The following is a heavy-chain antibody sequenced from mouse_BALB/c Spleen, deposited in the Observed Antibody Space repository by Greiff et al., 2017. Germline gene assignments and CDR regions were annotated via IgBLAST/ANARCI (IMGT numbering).Heavy chain of an antibody. J-gene: IGHJ1*01. CDR3: ARSSYQYWYFDV. CDR1: GFTFSSYA. V-gene: IGHV5-6-5*01. Sequence: EVKLVESGGGLVKPVGSLKLSCAASGFTFSSYAMSWVRQTPEKRLEWVASISSGGSTYYPDSVKGRFTISRDNARNILYLQMSSLRSEDTAMYYCARSSYQYWYFDVWGAGTTVTVSS. CDR2: ISSGGST. D-gene: IGHD1-1*01.